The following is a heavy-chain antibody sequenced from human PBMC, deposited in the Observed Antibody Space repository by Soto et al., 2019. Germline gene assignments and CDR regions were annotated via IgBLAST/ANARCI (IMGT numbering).Heavy chain of an antibody. D-gene: IGHD3-16*01. CDR1: GFSLSTSRVG. CDR2: IYWDDDR. Sequence: QITLKESGPTLVNPTQTLTLTCSFSGFSLSTSRVGVAWIRQPPGKALEWLAIIYWDDDRRYSPSLKTRLAITKDTSKNRVVLTMTNLDPGDTATYYCPHIMVTWGGVSALDAFDICGQGTMVTVSS. CDR3: PHIMVTWGGVSALDAFDI. J-gene: IGHJ3*02. V-gene: IGHV2-5*02.